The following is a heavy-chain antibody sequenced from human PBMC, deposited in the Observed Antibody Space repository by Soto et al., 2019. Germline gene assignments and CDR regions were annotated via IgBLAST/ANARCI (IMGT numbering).Heavy chain of an antibody. CDR1: GGTFSSYA. D-gene: IGHD6-19*01. Sequence: SVKVSCKASGGTFSSYAISWVRQAPGQGLEWMGGIIPIFGTANYAQKFQGRVTITADESTSTAYMELSSLRSEDTAVYYCARDHPAVAGTGWFDPWGQGTLVTSPQ. J-gene: IGHJ5*02. CDR2: IIPIFGTA. CDR3: ARDHPAVAGTGWFDP. V-gene: IGHV1-69*13.